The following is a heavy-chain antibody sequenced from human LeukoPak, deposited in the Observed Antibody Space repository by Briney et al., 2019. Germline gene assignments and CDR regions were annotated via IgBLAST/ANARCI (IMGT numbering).Heavy chain of an antibody. V-gene: IGHV3-23*01. CDR2: ISSSGNT. J-gene: IGHJ4*02. D-gene: IGHD6-13*01. CDR3: VKGRISEDGLDF. CDR1: GFTFRRSA. Sequence: GGSLRLSCAVSGFTFRRSAMTWVRQTPGKGLDWVSSISSSGNTYYADSVKGRFTISRDNSKNMLYLQMNSLRAEDTAVYYCVKGRISEDGLDFWGQGTLVTVSS.